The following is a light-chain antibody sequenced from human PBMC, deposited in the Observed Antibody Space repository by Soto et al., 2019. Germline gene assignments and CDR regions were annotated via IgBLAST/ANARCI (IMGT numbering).Light chain of an antibody. V-gene: IGKV1-33*01. CDR1: QDIRKY. Sequence: DIQMTQSPSSLSASVGDRVTITCQASQDIRKYLNLYQLKPGKAPKLLIYDASNLETGVPSTFSGSGSGTEFTLTISRLEPEDFAVYYCQQYGSSLWTFGQGTKVDIK. CDR2: DAS. J-gene: IGKJ1*01. CDR3: QQYGSSLWT.